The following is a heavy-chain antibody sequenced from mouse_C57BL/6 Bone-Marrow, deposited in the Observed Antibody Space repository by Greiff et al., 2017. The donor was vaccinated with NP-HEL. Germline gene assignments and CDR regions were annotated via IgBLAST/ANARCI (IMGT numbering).Heavy chain of an antibody. CDR1: GYTFTSYW. J-gene: IGHJ3*01. CDR3: ARGRYSNYGWFAY. D-gene: IGHD2-5*01. CDR2: IDPSDSYT. V-gene: IGHV1-69*01. Sequence: VQLQQPGAELVMPGASVKLSCKASGYTFTSYWMHWVKQRPGQGLEWIGEIDPSDSYTNYNQKFKGKSTLTVDKSSSTAYMQLSSLTSEDSAVYYCARGRYSNYGWFAYWGQGTLVTVSA.